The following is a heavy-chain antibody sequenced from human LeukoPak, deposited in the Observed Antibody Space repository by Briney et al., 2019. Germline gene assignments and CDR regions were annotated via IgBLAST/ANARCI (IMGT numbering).Heavy chain of an antibody. J-gene: IGHJ1*01. D-gene: IGHD6-13*01. Sequence: ASVRVSCKASGYTFTAYYMHWVRQAPGQGLEWMGWINPNTGGTDYAQRFQGRVTLTRDTSISTAYMELSSLISDDTAVYYCARIGISARGTNFHHWGQGTLVTVSS. CDR1: GYTFTAYY. CDR3: ARIGISARGTNFHH. CDR2: INPNTGGT. V-gene: IGHV1-2*02.